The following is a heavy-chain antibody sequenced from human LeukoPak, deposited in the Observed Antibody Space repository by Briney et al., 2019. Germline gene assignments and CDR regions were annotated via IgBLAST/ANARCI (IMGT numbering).Heavy chain of an antibody. V-gene: IGHV3-74*01. J-gene: IGHJ1*01. D-gene: IGHD3-22*01. Sequence: GGSLRLSCAASGFTFSSYWMHWVRQAPGKGLVWVSRIKSDGKTNYADSVKGRFTVSRDNAKNTVSLQMNSLRAEDTGVYYCARAPSEIGGYYPEYFRHWGQGTLVTVSS. CDR2: IKSDGKT. CDR1: GFTFSSYW. CDR3: ARAPSEIGGYYPEYFRH.